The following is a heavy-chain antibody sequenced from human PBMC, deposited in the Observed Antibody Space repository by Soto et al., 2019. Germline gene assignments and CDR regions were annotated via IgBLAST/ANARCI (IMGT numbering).Heavy chain of an antibody. CDR2: ISTYNGNT. D-gene: IGHD3-10*01. CDR3: AREMVRGVGSDY. J-gene: IGHJ4*02. V-gene: IGHV1-18*01. Sequence: QVQLVQSGAEVKKPGASVKVSCKASGYTFTSYGISWVRQAPGQGLEWMGWISTYNGNTKYAQKLQGRVTMTTDTTTITGYMEMRSLRSDDTAVFYCAREMVRGVGSDYWGQGTLVTVSS. CDR1: GYTFTSYG.